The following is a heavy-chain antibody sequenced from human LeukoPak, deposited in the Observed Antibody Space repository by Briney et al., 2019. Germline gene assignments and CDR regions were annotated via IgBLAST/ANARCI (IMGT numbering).Heavy chain of an antibody. V-gene: IGHV3-74*01. Sequence: PGGSLRLSCAASGFTFSNYWMHWVRQAPGKGLVWVSRINTDGSRITYADSVKGRFTISRDNAKNSLYLQMNSLRAEDTAVYYCTRDVRDEYTSGWYPIGYWGQGTLVTVSS. CDR1: GFTFSNYW. J-gene: IGHJ4*02. CDR3: TRDVRDEYTSGWYPIGY. D-gene: IGHD6-19*01. CDR2: INTDGSRI.